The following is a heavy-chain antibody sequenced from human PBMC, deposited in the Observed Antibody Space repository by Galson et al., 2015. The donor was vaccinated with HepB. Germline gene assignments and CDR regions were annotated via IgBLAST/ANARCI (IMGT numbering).Heavy chain of an antibody. Sequence: SVKVSCKASGYTFTDYYIHWVRQVPGQGLEWMGWINPNSGGAKYAQKFQGRVTMTRDTSITTAYMELSRLRSDDTAIYYCARSGGAVTAIPEVDFDRWGQGTVATVSS. CDR2: INPNSGGA. V-gene: IGHV1-2*02. CDR3: ARSGGAVTAIPEVDFDR. D-gene: IGHD2-21*02. J-gene: IGHJ4*02. CDR1: GYTFTDYY.